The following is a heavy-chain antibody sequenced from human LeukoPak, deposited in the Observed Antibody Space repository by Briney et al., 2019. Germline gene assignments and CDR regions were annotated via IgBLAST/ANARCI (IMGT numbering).Heavy chain of an antibody. CDR3: AKRTGDGSYRYFDY. Sequence: GGSLRLSCAASGFTFSSYAMSWVRQAPGKGLELVSAVTGSGGSTYYADSVKGRFTISRDNSKNTLYLQMNSLRAEDTAVYYCAKRTGDGSYRYFDYWGQGTLVTVSS. CDR1: GFTFSSYA. V-gene: IGHV3-23*01. CDR2: VTGSGGST. J-gene: IGHJ4*02. D-gene: IGHD1-26*01.